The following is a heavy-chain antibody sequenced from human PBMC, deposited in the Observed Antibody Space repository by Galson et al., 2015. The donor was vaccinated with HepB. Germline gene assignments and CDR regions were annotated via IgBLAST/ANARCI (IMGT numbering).Heavy chain of an antibody. CDR1: GFTFSDYY. CDR2: ISSSGSNI. D-gene: IGHD1-20*01. J-gene: IGHJ4*02. V-gene: IGHV3-11*01. CDR3: ATHSALNYFFDY. Sequence: SLRLSCAASGFTFSDYYMSWIRQAPGKGLEWLSYISSSGSNIDYADAVKGRFTISRDNAKNSLYLQMNSLRAEDTAVYYCATHSALNYFFDYWDQGTLVTVSS.